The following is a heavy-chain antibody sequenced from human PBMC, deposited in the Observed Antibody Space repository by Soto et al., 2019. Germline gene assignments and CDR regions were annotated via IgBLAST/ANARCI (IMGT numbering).Heavy chain of an antibody. V-gene: IGHV4-34*01. D-gene: IGHD2-8*01. CDR2: INHSGST. J-gene: IGHJ6*03. CDR3: ARDNIVLMVYASPYYYMDV. CDR1: GGSFSGYY. Sequence: PSETLSLTCAVYGGSFSGYYWSWIRQPPGKGLEWIGEINHSGSTNYNPSLKSRVTMSVDTSKNQFSLKLSSVTAADTAVYYCARDNIVLMVYASPYYYMDVWGKGTTVTVSS.